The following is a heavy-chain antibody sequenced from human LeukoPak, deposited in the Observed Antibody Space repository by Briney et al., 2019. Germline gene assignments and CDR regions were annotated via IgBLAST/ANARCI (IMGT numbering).Heavy chain of an antibody. CDR2: MNPNSGNT. Sequence: ASVKVSCKASGYTFTSYDINWVRQATGQGLEWMGWMNPNSGNTGYAQKFQGRVTMTRNTSINTAYMALSSLRSEYTAVYYWARGPPYVAGGYSGGGDSYWGQGTLVTVSS. CDR1: GYTFTSYD. CDR3: ARGPPYVAGGYSGGGDSY. V-gene: IGHV1-8*01. J-gene: IGHJ4*02. D-gene: IGHD3-10*01.